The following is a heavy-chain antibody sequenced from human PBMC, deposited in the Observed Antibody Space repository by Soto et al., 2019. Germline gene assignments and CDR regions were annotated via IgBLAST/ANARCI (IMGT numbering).Heavy chain of an antibody. CDR1: GGSISSSSYS. CDR3: AKGGSGSYSNAFDI. CDR2: IYYSGST. D-gene: IGHD3-10*01. Sequence: PSETMSLTSTASGGSISSSSYSWCWIRQPPGKGLEWIGSIYYSGSTYYNPSLKSRVTISVDTSKNQFSLKLSSVTAADTAVYYCAKGGSGSYSNAFDIWGQGTMVTVSS. V-gene: IGHV4-39*01. J-gene: IGHJ3*02.